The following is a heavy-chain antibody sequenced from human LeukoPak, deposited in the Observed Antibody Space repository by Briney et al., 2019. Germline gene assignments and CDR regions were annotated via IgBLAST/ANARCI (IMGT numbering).Heavy chain of an antibody. CDR3: ARGPPNWGYDY. D-gene: IGHD7-27*01. CDR2: MSPNSGDT. V-gene: IGHV1-8*01. CDR1: GYTFTSYD. Sequence: ASVKVSCKASGYTFTSYDFNWVRQATGQRPEWMGWMSPNSGDTGYAQKFQDRVTITRNTSISTAYMELSSLRSDDTAVYYCARGPPNWGYDYWGPGTLVTVSS. J-gene: IGHJ4*02.